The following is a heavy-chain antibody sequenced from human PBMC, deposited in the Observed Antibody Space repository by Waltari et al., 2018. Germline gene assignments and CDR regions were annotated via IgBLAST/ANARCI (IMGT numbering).Heavy chain of an antibody. V-gene: IGHV4-38-2*01. Sequence: QVQLQESGPGLVKPSETLSLTCAVSGYSISSGYYWGWIRQPPGKGLEWIGSIYHSGTTYYNPSLSSLVTISVDTSKNQFSLKLSSVTAADTAVYYCASRYYDSSGYYYDAFDIWGQGTMVTVSS. D-gene: IGHD3-22*01. CDR2: IYHSGTT. CDR3: ASRYYDSSGYYYDAFDI. J-gene: IGHJ3*02. CDR1: GYSISSGYY.